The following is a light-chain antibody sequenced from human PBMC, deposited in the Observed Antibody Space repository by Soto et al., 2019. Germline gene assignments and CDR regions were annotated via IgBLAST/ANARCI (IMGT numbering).Light chain of an antibody. CDR1: QGISNH. CDR2: AAS. V-gene: IGKV1-27*01. J-gene: IGKJ5*01. Sequence: DIQMTQSPSSLSASVGDRVTITCRASQGISNHLAWFQQKPGKVPKLLIYAASTLQSGVPSRFSGSGSGTDFTLTISSLQPEDVATYYCQKYNSAPLITFGQGTRLEIK. CDR3: QKYNSAPLIT.